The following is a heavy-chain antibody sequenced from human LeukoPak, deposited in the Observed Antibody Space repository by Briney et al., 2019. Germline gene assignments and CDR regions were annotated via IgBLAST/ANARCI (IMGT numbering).Heavy chain of an antibody. D-gene: IGHD6-13*01. Sequence: GGSLRLSCAASGFTFSSYAMSWVRQAPGKGLEWVSAISGSGGSTYYADSVKGRFTISRDNSENTLYMQMNSLRAEDTAVYYCAKERDSRGYFDYWGQGTLVTVSS. CDR1: GFTFSSYA. V-gene: IGHV3-23*01. CDR2: ISGSGGST. J-gene: IGHJ4*02. CDR3: AKERDSRGYFDY.